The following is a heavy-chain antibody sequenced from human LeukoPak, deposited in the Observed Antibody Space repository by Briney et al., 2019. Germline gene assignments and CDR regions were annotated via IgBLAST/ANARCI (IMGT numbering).Heavy chain of an antibody. CDR1: GFTFSNYA. V-gene: IGHV3-23*01. CDR3: AKDLAGSGSYSFDY. J-gene: IGHJ4*02. D-gene: IGHD1-26*01. Sequence: GGSLRLSCAAPGFTFSNYAMNWVRQAPGRGLEWVSAISGSGGSTYYADSVKGRFTISRDNSKNTLYLQMNSLRAEDTAVYYCAKDLAGSGSYSFDYWGQGTLVTVSS. CDR2: ISGSGGST.